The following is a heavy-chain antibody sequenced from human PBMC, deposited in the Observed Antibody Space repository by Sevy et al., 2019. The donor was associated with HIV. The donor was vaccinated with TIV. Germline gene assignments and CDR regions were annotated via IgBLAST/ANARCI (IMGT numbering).Heavy chain of an antibody. V-gene: IGHV3-15*01. Sequence: GGSLRLSCAASGFTFSNAWMSWVRQAPGKGLEWVGRIKSKTDGGTTDYAAPVKGRFTISRDDSKNTLYLQMNSLKTEDTAVYYCTTVPRGVISFGELLNYYYYGMDVWGQGTTVTVSS. D-gene: IGHD3-10*01. CDR2: IKSKTDGGTT. J-gene: IGHJ6*02. CDR3: TTVPRGVISFGELLNYYYYGMDV. CDR1: GFTFSNAW.